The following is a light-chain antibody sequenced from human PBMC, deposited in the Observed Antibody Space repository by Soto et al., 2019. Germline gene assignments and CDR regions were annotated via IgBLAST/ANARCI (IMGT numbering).Light chain of an antibody. CDR3: SSYTSSSTDVV. J-gene: IGLJ2*01. V-gene: IGLV2-14*03. CDR2: DVS. CDR1: SSDVGGYNY. Sequence: QSVLTQPASVSGSPGQSITISCTGTSSDVGGYNYVSWYQHHPGKAPKLMIYDVSNRPSGVSNRFSGSKSGNTASLTISGLQAEDEADYYCSSYTSSSTDVVFGGGTKVTVL.